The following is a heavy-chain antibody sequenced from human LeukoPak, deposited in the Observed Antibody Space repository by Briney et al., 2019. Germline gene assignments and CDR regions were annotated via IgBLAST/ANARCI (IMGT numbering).Heavy chain of an antibody. CDR2: ISDRGDNT. J-gene: IGHJ2*01. V-gene: IGHV3-23*01. CDR1: GFTFDDYT. Sequence: PGGSLRLSCAASGFTFDDYTMHWVRQAPGKGLEWVSHISDRGDNTYYADPVQGRFTISRDNSNNTVYLQMDSLSADDTAVYYCANLGRYDIWYFDLWGRGTLVTVSS. CDR3: ANLGRYDIWYFDL. D-gene: IGHD3-9*01.